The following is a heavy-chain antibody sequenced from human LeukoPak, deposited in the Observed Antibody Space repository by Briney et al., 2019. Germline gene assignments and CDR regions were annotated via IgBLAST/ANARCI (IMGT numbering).Heavy chain of an antibody. CDR3: AKGLHASSWYGGS. J-gene: IGHJ5*02. CDR1: GFKFSDYA. V-gene: IGHV3-30*04. CDR2: ILSDGKKD. D-gene: IGHD6-13*01. Sequence: PGGSLRLSCAASGFKFSDYAMQWLRQTPGKGLEWVGIILSDGKKDFYADSVKGRFTISRDNSKNTLYLQMNSLREDDTAVYYCAKGLHASSWYGGSWGRGTLVTVSS.